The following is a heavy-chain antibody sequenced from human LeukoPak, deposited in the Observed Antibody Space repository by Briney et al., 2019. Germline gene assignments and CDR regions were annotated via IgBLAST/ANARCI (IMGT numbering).Heavy chain of an antibody. Sequence: ASVKVSCKASGYTFTSYDINWVRQAPGQGLEWMGWINPNSGGTNYAQKFQGRVTMTRDTSISTAYMELSRLRSDDTAVYYCARPKSIAARPNDYFDYWGQGTLVTVSS. CDR3: ARPKSIAARPNDYFDY. D-gene: IGHD6-6*01. V-gene: IGHV1-2*02. CDR1: GYTFTSYD. CDR2: INPNSGGT. J-gene: IGHJ4*02.